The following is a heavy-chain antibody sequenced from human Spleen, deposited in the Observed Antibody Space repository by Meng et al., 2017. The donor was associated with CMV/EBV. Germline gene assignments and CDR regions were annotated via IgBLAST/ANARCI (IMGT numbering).Heavy chain of an antibody. D-gene: IGHD2-8*02. CDR1: GDSVSSSSAA. Sequence: WAISGDSVSSSSAAWSWIRQPPAKGLEWMGRTYYRARWNNDYAVSVKSRITTNTDTSKNQFTLKLNSVTPEDTDVYYSATGSEFDYWGQGTLVTVSS. V-gene: IGHV6-1*01. CDR2: TYYRARWNN. CDR3: ATGSEFDY. J-gene: IGHJ4*02.